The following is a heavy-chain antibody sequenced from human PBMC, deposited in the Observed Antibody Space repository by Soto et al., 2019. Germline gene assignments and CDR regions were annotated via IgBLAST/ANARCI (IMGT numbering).Heavy chain of an antibody. D-gene: IGHD3-3*01. J-gene: IGHJ4*02. Sequence: GASVKVSCKASGYTFTSYDVNWVRQATGQGLEWMGWMNPNSGNTGYAQKFQGRVTMTRNTSISTAYMELSSLRSEDTAVYYCARSYYDFWSGQVSPVDYWGQGTLVTVSS. CDR3: ARSYYDFWSGQVSPVDY. CDR1: GYTFTSYD. V-gene: IGHV1-8*01. CDR2: MNPNSGNT.